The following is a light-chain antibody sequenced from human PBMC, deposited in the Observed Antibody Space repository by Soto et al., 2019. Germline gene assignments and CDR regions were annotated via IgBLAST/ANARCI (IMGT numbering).Light chain of an antibody. CDR3: SSYTTSTTRII. V-gene: IGLV2-11*01. Sequence: QSALTQPRSVSGSPGQSVTISCTGTSSDVGGYHYVSWYQHHPAKAPKLVIFDVNRRPSGVPHRFSGSKSDNTASLTISGLQAEDEADYYCSSYTTSTTRIIFGGGTQLTVL. CDR2: DVN. J-gene: IGLJ2*01. CDR1: SSDVGGYHY.